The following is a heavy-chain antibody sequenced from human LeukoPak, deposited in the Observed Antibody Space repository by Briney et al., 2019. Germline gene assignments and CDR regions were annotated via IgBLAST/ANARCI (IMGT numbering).Heavy chain of an antibody. J-gene: IGHJ4*02. Sequence: GGSLRLSCAASGFTFSSYAMHWVRQAPGKGLEWMAAISYDGNNKYYTDSVRGRFTISRDNAKNTPYLQMNSLRAEDTAVYYCAREGLSYSSGWYLSREFDYWGQGTLVTVSS. V-gene: IGHV3-30*04. D-gene: IGHD6-19*01. CDR1: GFTFSSYA. CDR3: AREGLSYSSGWYLSREFDY. CDR2: ISYDGNNK.